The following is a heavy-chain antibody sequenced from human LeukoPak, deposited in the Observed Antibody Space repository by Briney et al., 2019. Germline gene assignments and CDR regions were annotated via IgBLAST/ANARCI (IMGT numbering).Heavy chain of an antibody. V-gene: IGHV3-33*01. D-gene: IGHD6-13*01. CDR2: IWADGNKK. Sequence: GGSLRLSCAASGFTFSSFGMHWVRQAPGKGLEWVAIIWADGNKKYYADSVKGRFTISRDNSKNTLYLQMNSLRAEDTAVYYCARGLVLAAGTGDYWGQGTLVTVSS. CDR3: ARGLVLAAGTGDY. J-gene: IGHJ4*02. CDR1: GFTFSSFG.